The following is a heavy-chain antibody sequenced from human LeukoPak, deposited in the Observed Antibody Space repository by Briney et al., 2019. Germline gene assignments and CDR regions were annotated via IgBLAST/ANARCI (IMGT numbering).Heavy chain of an antibody. CDR1: GFTFSSYA. Sequence: GGSLRLSCAASGFTFSSYAMSWVRQAPGKGLEWVSAISGSGGSTYYADSVKGRFTISRDNSKNTLYLQMNSLRAEDTAVYYCAKVSPAFYYDSSGNFDYWGQGTLVTVSS. D-gene: IGHD3-22*01. J-gene: IGHJ4*02. CDR2: ISGSGGST. V-gene: IGHV3-23*01. CDR3: AKVSPAFYYDSSGNFDY.